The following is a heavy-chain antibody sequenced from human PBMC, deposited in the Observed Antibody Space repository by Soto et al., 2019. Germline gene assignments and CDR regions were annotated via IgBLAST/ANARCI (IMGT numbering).Heavy chain of an antibody. J-gene: IGHJ6*03. CDR3: GRESGGATATLDYYYFYMDV. CDR1: GDSFNDYY. D-gene: IGHD5-12*01. CDR2: INPNSGVT. V-gene: IGHV1-2*04. Sequence: QVQLVQSGAEVRKPGASVTVSCRSSGDSFNDYYIHWVRQAPGQGLEWMGWINPNSGVTKYAQKLQGWVSMTRDTSIRTVYMQLSRLRSDDTAVYYCGRESGGATATLDYYYFYMDVWGTGTTVTVSS.